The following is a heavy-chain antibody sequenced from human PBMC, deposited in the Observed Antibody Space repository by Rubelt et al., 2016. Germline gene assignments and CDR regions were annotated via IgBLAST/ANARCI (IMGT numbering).Heavy chain of an antibody. CDR3: AKDYSSGWYED. V-gene: IGHV3-23*01. Sequence: DVQLLESGGGLLQPGGSLRLSCAASGFTFSNYPMAWVRQAPGKGLEWVSTIGTNAANTYYDDSVKGRFTISRDNSKNTLVLQRNSLTAEDTAIDYCAKDYSSGWYEDWGQGTLVTVSS. CDR2: IGTNAANT. D-gene: IGHD6-13*01. J-gene: IGHJ4*02. CDR1: GFTFSNYP.